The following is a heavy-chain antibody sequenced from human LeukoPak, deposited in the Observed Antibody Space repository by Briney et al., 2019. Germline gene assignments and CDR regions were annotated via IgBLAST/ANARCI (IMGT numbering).Heavy chain of an antibody. J-gene: IGHJ3*02. CDR2: INWDGGST. CDR3: ARYLADIVVVPAAFDAFDI. Sequence: GGSLRLFCAASGFTFDDYGMSWVRQAPGKGLEWVSGINWDGGSTGYAVCVKGRFTISRDNAKNSLYLQMNSLRAEDTALYYCARYLADIVVVPAAFDAFDIWGQGTMVTVSS. CDR1: GFTFDDYG. D-gene: IGHD2-2*01. V-gene: IGHV3-20*04.